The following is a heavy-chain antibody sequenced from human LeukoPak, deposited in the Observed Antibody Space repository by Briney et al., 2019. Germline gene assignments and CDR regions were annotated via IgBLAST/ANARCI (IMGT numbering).Heavy chain of an antibody. J-gene: IGHJ4*02. CDR3: AKLPGRAADY. V-gene: IGHV3-23*01. CDR1: GFTFSSYV. CDR2: ISDSGGGT. Sequence: GGSLRLSCAASGFTFSSYVMNWVRQAPGKGLEWVSGISDSGGGTYYADSVKGRFTISRDNSKNTLYLQMNSLRAEDTAVYYCAKLPGRAADYWGQGTLVTVSS.